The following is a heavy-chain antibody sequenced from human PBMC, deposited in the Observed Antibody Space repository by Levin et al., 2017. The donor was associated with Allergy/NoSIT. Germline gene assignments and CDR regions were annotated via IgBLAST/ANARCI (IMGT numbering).Heavy chain of an antibody. D-gene: IGHD3-22*01. J-gene: IGHJ4*02. CDR3: ADRKTGYFEY. V-gene: IGHV3-23*01. Sequence: GGSLRLSCTTSGFTFSNYAMSWVRQAPGKGLEWVSAISSGSSGGANTNYADSVRGRFTISRDNSKNTLYLQMNSRRAEDTGVYDCADRKTGYFEYWGQGTLVTASS. CDR1: GFTFSNYA. CDR2: ISSGSSGGANT.